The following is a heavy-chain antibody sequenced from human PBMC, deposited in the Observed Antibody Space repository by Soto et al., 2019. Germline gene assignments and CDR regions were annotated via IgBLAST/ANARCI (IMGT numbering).Heavy chain of an antibody. D-gene: IGHD1-26*01. CDR3: AKEEVGATDLFDY. CDR1: GFTFSSYG. CDR2: ISYDGSNK. Sequence: VQLVESGGGVVQPGRSLRLSCAASGFTFSSYGMHWVRQAPGKGLEWVAVISYDGSNKYYADSVKGRFTISRDNSKNTLYLQMNSLRAEDTAEYYCAKEEVGATDLFDYWGQGTLVTVSS. J-gene: IGHJ4*02. V-gene: IGHV3-30*18.